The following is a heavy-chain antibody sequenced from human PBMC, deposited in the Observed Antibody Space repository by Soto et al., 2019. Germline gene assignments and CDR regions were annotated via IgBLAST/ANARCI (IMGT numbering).Heavy chain of an antibody. D-gene: IGHD6-19*01. CDR3: ARDLSSGWYNDHYYYGMDV. CDR2: IYHSGST. CDR1: GYSISSGYY. V-gene: IGHV4-38-2*02. Sequence: SETLSLTCAVSGYSISSGYYWGWIRQPPGKGLEWIGSIYHSGSTDYNPSLKSRVTISVNTSKNQFSLNRSSVTAADTAVYYCARDLSSGWYNDHYYYGMDVWGQGTTGTVS. J-gene: IGHJ6*02.